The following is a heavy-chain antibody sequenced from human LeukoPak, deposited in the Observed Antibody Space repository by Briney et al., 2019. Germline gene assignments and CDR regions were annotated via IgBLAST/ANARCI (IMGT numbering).Heavy chain of an antibody. D-gene: IGHD1-26*01. CDR1: GYTFTRYY. V-gene: IGHV1-46*01. CDR2: INPSGGST. Sequence: ASVKVSCKASGYTFTRYYMHWVQQAPGQGLEWMGIINPSGGSTTYAQKFQGRVTMTRDTSTSTVYMELSSLRSEDTAVYYCAGEAQREDYYGMDVWGKGTTVTVSS. CDR3: AGEAQREDYYGMDV. J-gene: IGHJ6*04.